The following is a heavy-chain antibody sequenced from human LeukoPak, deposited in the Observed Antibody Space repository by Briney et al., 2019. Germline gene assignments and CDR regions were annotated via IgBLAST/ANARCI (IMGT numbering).Heavy chain of an antibody. CDR3: ANEGLPAAISSWFDP. V-gene: IGHV3-23*01. CDR2: ISGSGGST. CDR1: GFTFSSYA. Sequence: PGGSLRLSCAASGFTFSSYAMSWVRQAPGKGLEWVSAISGSGGSTYYADSVKGRFTISRDNSKNTLYLQMNSLRAEDTAVHYCANEGLPAAISSWFDPWGQGTLVTVSS. D-gene: IGHD2-2*01. J-gene: IGHJ5*02.